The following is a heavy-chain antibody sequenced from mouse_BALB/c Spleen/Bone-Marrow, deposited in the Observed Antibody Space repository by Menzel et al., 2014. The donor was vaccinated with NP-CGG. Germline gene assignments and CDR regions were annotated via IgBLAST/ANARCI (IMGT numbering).Heavy chain of an antibody. CDR3: TRSRDYGNWFAY. Sequence: QVQLKDSGAELVKPGASVKMSCKASGYTFTSYWMHWVKQRPGQGLEWIGVIDPSDSYTSYNQKFKGKATLTVDTSSSTAYMQLSSLTSEDSAVYYCTRSRDYGNWFAYLGQGTLVTVSA. CDR1: GYTFTSYW. D-gene: IGHD2-1*01. CDR2: IDPSDSYT. V-gene: IGHV1S127*01. J-gene: IGHJ3*01.